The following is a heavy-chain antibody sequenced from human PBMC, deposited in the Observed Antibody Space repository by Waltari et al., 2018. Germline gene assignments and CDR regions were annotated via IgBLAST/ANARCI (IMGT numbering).Heavy chain of an antibody. D-gene: IGHD2-21*01. V-gene: IGHV1-69-2*01. CDR2: IDPEDGET. CDR3: VTDKGVVIAFQH. J-gene: IGHJ1*01. Sequence: EVQLVQSGAEVKKPGATVKISCTTSGYPFTDVYIHWVQQAPGKGLEWMGRIDPEDGETIYAEKFQDRVTITADTSTDTAYMELSSLRSEDTAVYYCVTDKGVVIAFQHWGQGTVVTVSS. CDR1: GYPFTDVY.